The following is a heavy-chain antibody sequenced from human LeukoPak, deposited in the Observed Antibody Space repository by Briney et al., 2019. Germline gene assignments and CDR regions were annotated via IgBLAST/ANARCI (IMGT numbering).Heavy chain of an antibody. CDR2: ISGSGGST. D-gene: IGHD3-10*01. Sequence: GGSLRLSCAASGFTFSSYAMSWVRQAPGKGLEWVSAISGSGGSTYYADSVKGRFTISRDNSKNTLYLLMNSLSAEDTALYYCAKEQTSSGYFDYWGQGTLVTVSS. CDR3: AKEQTSSGYFDY. J-gene: IGHJ4*02. V-gene: IGHV3-23*01. CDR1: GFTFSSYA.